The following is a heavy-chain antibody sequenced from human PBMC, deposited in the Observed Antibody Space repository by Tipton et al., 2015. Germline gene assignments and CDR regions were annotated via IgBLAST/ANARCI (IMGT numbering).Heavy chain of an antibody. J-gene: IGHJ5*02. V-gene: IGHV4-39*01. D-gene: IGHD6-13*01. Sequence: TLSLTCTVSGDSIISSDHYWGWVRQPPGKGLEWIGHIYYSGNTYYIPSLKSRVSISVDTSKNQFSLRLSSVTAADTAVYYCARARGYSSWYATRTWFDPWGQGTLVTVSS. CDR3: ARARGYSSWYATRTWFDP. CDR2: IYYSGNT. CDR1: GDSIISSDHY.